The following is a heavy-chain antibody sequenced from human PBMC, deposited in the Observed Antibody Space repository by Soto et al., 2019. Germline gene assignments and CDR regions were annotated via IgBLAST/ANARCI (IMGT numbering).Heavy chain of an antibody. CDR3: ARESGYDEFDY. J-gene: IGHJ4*02. V-gene: IGHV4-31*03. Sequence: QVQLQESGPGLVKPSQTLSLTCTVSVGSISSGGYYWSWIGQHPGKGLEWIGYIYYSGRTYYNPSLKSRVTISVDTSKNQFSLKLSSVTAADTAVYYCARESGYDEFDYWGQGTLVTVSS. D-gene: IGHD5-12*01. CDR2: IYYSGRT. CDR1: VGSISSGGYY.